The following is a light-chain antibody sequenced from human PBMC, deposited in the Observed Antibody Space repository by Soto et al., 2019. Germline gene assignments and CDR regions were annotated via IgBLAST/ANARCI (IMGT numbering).Light chain of an antibody. CDR2: AAS. CDR1: QGISSY. Sequence: AIRMTQSPSSFSASTGDRVTITCRASQGISSYLAWYQQKPGKAPKLLIYAASTLQSGVPSRFSGSGSGTDFTLTISCLQSEDFATYYCQQYYSYPLLTVGGGTKVDIK. V-gene: IGKV1-8*01. J-gene: IGKJ4*01. CDR3: QQYYSYPLLT.